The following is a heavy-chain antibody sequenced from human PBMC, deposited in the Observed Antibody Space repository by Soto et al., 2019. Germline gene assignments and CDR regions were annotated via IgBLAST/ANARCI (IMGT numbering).Heavy chain of an antibody. V-gene: IGHV3-23*01. Sequence: GGSLRLSCAASGFTFSSYAMSWVRQAPGKGLEWVSAISGSGGSTYYADSVKGRFTISRDNSKNTLYLQMNSLRAEDTAVYYCAKSHGAAYDSSGYYYYATFDYWGQGTLVTVSS. D-gene: IGHD3-22*01. CDR2: ISGSGGST. CDR1: GFTFSSYA. J-gene: IGHJ4*02. CDR3: AKSHGAAYDSSGYYYYATFDY.